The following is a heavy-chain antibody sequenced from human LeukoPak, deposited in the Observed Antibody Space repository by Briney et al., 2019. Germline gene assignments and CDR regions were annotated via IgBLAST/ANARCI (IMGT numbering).Heavy chain of an antibody. D-gene: IGHD2-15*01. CDR3: SATVVVDGGMDV. Sequence: SETLSLTCTVSGGSISSYYWSWIRQPPGKGLEWIGYIYYSGSTNYNPSLKSRVTISVDTSKNQFSLKLSSVTAADTAVYYCSATVVVDGGMDVWGQGTTVTVSS. CDR2: IYYSGST. CDR1: GGSISSYY. V-gene: IGHV4-59*01. J-gene: IGHJ6*02.